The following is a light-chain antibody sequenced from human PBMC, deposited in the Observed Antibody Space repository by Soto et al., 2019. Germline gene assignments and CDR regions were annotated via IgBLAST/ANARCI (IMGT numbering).Light chain of an antibody. CDR3: QQRINWPLT. J-gene: IGKJ5*01. CDR1: RSVSTY. CDR2: DTS. V-gene: IGKV3-11*01. Sequence: EIVLTQSPAALSLSPGERVTLSCRASRSVSTYLAWYQQKPGQSPRLLIYDTSDRATGIPARFSGSGSGKDFTLTISSLEPEDFAVYYCQQRINWPLTFGQGTRLEIK.